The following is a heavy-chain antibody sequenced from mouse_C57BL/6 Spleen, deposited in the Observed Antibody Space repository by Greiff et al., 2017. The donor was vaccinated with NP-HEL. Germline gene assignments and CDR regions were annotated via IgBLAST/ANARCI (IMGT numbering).Heavy chain of an antibody. CDR1: GYTFTDYN. CDR3: ARMTAVVDYFAMGY. CDR2: INPNNGGT. D-gene: IGHD1-1*01. V-gene: IGHV1-22*01. J-gene: IGHJ4*01. Sequence: EVKLQESGPELVKPGASVKMSCKASGYTFTDYNMHWVKQSHGKSLEWIGYINPNNGGTSYTQKFKGKATMTVDKSSNTAYMELRSLTSEDSAVYYCARMTAVVDYFAMGYWGQGTTVT.